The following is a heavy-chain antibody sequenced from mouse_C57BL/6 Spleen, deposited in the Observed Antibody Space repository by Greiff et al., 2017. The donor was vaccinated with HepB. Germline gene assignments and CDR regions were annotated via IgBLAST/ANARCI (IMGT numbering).Heavy chain of an antibody. CDR3: ARNGRDDGYSWFAY. Sequence: VQLVESGPGLVQPSQSLSITCTVSGFSLTSYGVHWVRQSPGKGLEWLGVIWSGGSTDYNAAFISRLSISKDNSKSQVFFKMNSLQADDTAIYYCARNGRDDGYSWFAYWGQGTQVTVSA. CDR2: IWSGGST. J-gene: IGHJ3*01. D-gene: IGHD2-3*01. CDR1: GFSLTSYG. V-gene: IGHV2-2*01.